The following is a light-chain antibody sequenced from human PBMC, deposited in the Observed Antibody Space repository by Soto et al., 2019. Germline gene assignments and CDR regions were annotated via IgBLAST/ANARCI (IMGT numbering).Light chain of an antibody. CDR3: CSYTASDLWV. J-gene: IGLJ3*02. Sequence: QSALTQPASVSGSPGQSITISCTGTSSDVGGYILVSWYQQHPGKAPKLMISAVTQRPSGVPDRFSGSKSGNTASLTISGLQADDEADYFCCSYTASDLWVFGGGTKLTVL. V-gene: IGLV2-14*02. CDR1: SSDVGGYIL. CDR2: AVT.